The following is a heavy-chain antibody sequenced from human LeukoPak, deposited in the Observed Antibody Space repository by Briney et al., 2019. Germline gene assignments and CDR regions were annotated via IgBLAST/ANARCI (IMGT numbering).Heavy chain of an antibody. D-gene: IGHD6-19*01. CDR1: GYTFTSYG. Sequence: ASVKVSCKASGYTFTSYGISWVRQAPGQGLEWMGWISAYNGNTNYAQKLQGRVTMTTDTSTSTAYMELRSLRSDDTAVYYCARDGSGSGWYDYYYYYYMDVWGKGTTVTNSS. CDR3: ARDGSGSGWYDYYYYYYMDV. CDR2: ISAYNGNT. J-gene: IGHJ6*03. V-gene: IGHV1-18*01.